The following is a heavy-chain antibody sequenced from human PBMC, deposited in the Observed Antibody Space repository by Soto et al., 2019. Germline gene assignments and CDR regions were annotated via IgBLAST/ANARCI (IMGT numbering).Heavy chain of an antibody. CDR3: ARGPYYFDY. J-gene: IGHJ4*02. Sequence: EVQLVESGGGLVQPGVSLRLSCAASGFTFSSDWMSCVRQAPGKGLEWVANIKQDGSEKYYVDSVKGRFTISRDNAKNSLYLQMNSLRAEDTAVYYCARGPYYFDYWGQGTLVPVSS. CDR2: IKQDGSEK. V-gene: IGHV3-7*05. CDR1: GFTFSSDW.